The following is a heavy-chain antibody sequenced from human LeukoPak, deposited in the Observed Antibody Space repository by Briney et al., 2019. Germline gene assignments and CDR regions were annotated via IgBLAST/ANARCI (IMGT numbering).Heavy chain of an antibody. CDR1: GYTFTGYY. CDR2: MNPNSGNT. J-gene: IGHJ5*02. Sequence: GASVKVSCKASGYTFTGYYMHWVRQAPGQGLEWMGCMNPNSGNTGYAQKFQSRVTMTRNTSISTAYMELSSLRSEDTAVYYCARGQSQFATRINWFDPWGQGTLVTVSS. V-gene: IGHV1-8*02. CDR3: ARGQSQFATRINWFDP. D-gene: IGHD2-15*01.